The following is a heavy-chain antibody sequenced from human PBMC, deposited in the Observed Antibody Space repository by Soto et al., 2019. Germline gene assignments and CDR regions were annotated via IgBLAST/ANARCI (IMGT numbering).Heavy chain of an antibody. D-gene: IGHD5-12*01. CDR2: IYSGGST. Sequence: GGSLRLSCAASGFTVSSNYMSWVRQAPGKGLEWVSVIYSGGSTYYADSVKGRFTISRDNSKNTLYLQMNSLRAEDTAVYYCAKGLHSWSYDYWGQGTLVTVSS. J-gene: IGHJ4*02. CDR3: AKGLHSWSYDY. V-gene: IGHV3-66*01. CDR1: GFTVSSNY.